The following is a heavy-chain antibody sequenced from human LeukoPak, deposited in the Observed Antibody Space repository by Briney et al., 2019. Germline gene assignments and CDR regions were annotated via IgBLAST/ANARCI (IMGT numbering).Heavy chain of an antibody. CDR2: IYYSGST. Sequence: SETLSLTCTVSGGSISSGGSYWSWIRQHPGKGLEWIGYIYYSGSTYYNPSLKSRVTISVDTSKNQFSLKLSSVTAADTAVYYCARGVTTVTNFDYWGQGTLVTVSS. V-gene: IGHV4-31*03. D-gene: IGHD4-17*01. CDR1: GGSISSGGSY. CDR3: ARGVTTVTNFDY. J-gene: IGHJ4*02.